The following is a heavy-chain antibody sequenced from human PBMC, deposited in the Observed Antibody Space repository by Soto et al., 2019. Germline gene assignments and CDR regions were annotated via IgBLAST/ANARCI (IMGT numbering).Heavy chain of an antibody. J-gene: IGHJ5*02. D-gene: IGHD2-21*02. CDR3: ARGDFDTTANFYAGWFDP. CDR1: GYTFTGYY. V-gene: IGHV1-2*02. CDR2: LNPKSGDT. Sequence: QVQLVQSGTEVKKAGASVKVTCKASGYTFTGYYIHWLRQAPGQGLEWLGWLNPKSGDTKYAQKFQGRVTMTNDTSISTAYMELSRLGSDVTAVYYCARGDFDTTANFYAGWFDPWGPGTLVTVSS.